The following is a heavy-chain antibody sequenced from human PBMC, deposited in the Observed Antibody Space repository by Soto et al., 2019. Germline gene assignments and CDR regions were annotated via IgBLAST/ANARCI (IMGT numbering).Heavy chain of an antibody. J-gene: IGHJ4*02. CDR1: GGSITSYH. D-gene: IGHD3-16*02. V-gene: IGHV4-59*03. CDR2: TAYTGNT. CDR3: AKEKDYDYVWGSYRYTSDY. Sequence: PSETLSLTCVVSGGSITSYHWSWIRQFPGKGLGWIAYTAYTGNTNYNPSLKSRVTISMDTSKNQVSLKLTSVTAADTAVYYCAKEKDYDYVWGSYRYTSDYWGQGTLVTVSS.